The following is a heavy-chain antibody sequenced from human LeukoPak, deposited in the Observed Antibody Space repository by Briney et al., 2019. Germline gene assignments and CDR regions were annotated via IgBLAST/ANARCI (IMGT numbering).Heavy chain of an antibody. J-gene: IGHJ4*02. D-gene: IGHD2-21*02. V-gene: IGHV4-39*07. CDR2: IYHGGST. CDR3: ARGLASCAGDCYSDGFDY. Sequence: SETLSLTCTVSGDSISSSSSYWGWIRQSPGKGLEWIGSIYHGGSTYYNPSLRSRVIVSVDTSKNHFSLKMSSVTAADTAVYYCARGLASCAGDCYSDGFDYWGQGALVTVSS. CDR1: GDSISSSSSY.